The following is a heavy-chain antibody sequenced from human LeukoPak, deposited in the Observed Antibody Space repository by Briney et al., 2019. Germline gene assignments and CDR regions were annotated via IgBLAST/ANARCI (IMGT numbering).Heavy chain of an antibody. V-gene: IGHV1-2*07. CDR3: ARDQARVVVAVTTTLVFDL. Sequence: ASVKVSCKASGYTFTNYYLHWVRQAPGQGLEWLGWINPNSGATKYAHNFQGRVTMTRDPSISTAYMELTRLRSDDTAMYFCARDQARVVVAVTTTLVFDLWGQGTMITVSS. CDR1: GYTFTNYY. J-gene: IGHJ3*01. CDR2: INPNSGAT. D-gene: IGHD2-21*01.